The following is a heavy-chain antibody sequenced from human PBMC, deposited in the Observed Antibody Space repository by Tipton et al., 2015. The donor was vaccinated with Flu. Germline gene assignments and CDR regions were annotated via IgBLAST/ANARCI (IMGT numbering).Heavy chain of an antibody. CDR3: ARDSVVVVVAAKPHAFDI. D-gene: IGHD2-15*01. V-gene: IGHV4-39*07. CDR1: GDSISSSSYY. Sequence: TLSLTCTVSGDSISSSSYYWGWIRQPPGKGLEWIGSIYYSGSTYYNPSLKSRVTISVDTSKNQFSLKLSSVTVADTAVYYCARDSVVVVVAAKPHAFDIWGQGTMVTVSS. J-gene: IGHJ3*02. CDR2: IYYSGST.